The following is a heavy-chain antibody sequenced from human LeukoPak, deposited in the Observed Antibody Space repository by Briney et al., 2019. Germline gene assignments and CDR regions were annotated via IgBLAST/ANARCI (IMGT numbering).Heavy chain of an antibody. CDR3: ARGTVFGVATNWFDP. J-gene: IGHJ5*02. Sequence: SETLSLTCSVSGGSISGHYWRWIRQPPGKGLEWIGDMYYSGSTNYNPSLKSRVTISVDTSKKQISLKLNAVTAADTAVYYCARGTVFGVATNWFDPWGQGTLVTVSS. D-gene: IGHD3-3*01. CDR2: MYYSGST. V-gene: IGHV4-59*11. CDR1: GGSISGHY.